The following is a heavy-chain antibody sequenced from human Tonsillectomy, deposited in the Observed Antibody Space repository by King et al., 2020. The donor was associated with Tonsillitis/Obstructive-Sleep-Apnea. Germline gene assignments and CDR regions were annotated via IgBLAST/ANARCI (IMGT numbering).Heavy chain of an antibody. J-gene: IGHJ1*01. V-gene: IGHV4-59*01. CDR2: IYYSGGT. Sequence: VQLQESGPGLVKPSETLSLTCTVSGGSISSYYWSWIRQPPGKGLEWIVYIYYSGGTNYNPSLKTRVTISVDTSKNQFSLKLSSVTAAATAVYYCARGHDYVQHWGQGTLVTVSS. CDR3: ARGHDYVQH. CDR1: GGSISSYY.